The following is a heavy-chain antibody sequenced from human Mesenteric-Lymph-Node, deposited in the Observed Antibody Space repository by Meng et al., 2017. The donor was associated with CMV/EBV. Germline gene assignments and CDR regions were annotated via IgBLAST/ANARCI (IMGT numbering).Heavy chain of an antibody. CDR3: AKDHSWDSLYYFDY. D-gene: IGHD1-26*01. CDR2: IRYDGSNK. J-gene: IGHJ4*02. Sequence: LSLTCAASGFTFSSYGMHWVRQAPGKGLEWVAFIRYDGSNKYYADSVKGRFTISRDNSKNTLYLQMNSLRAEDTAVYYCAKDHSWDSLYYFDYWGQGTLVTVSS. CDR1: GFTFSSYG. V-gene: IGHV3-30*02.